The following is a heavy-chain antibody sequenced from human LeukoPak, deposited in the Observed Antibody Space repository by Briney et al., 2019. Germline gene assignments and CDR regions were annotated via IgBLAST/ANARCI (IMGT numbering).Heavy chain of an antibody. CDR3: AKATENSDVDCSGGSCNYYYYGMDV. D-gene: IGHD2-15*01. J-gene: IGHJ6*02. CDR2: ISGSGGST. CDR1: GFTFSSYA. Sequence: GGSLRLSWAASGFTFSSYAMSWVRQDPGKGRGWVAAISGSGGSTYYPDSLKGRFTLPRDNSKNPLYLQRNSLRAEDTAVYYCAKATENSDVDCSGGSCNYYYYGMDVCGQGTTVTVSS. V-gene: IGHV3-23*01.